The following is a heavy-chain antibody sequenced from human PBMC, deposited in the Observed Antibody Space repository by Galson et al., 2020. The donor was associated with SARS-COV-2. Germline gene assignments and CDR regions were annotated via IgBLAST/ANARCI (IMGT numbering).Heavy chain of an antibody. D-gene: IGHD6-13*01. CDR3: ARVGRAWYAVDH. CDR2: THHDGSS. CDR1: GASLSQNY. V-gene: IGHV4-59*01. Sequence: SETLSLTSTVSGASLSQNYWGWLRQSPGKGLEWIGNTHHDGSSTYNPALKSRASLSMDTSKSHFSLKLTSLTAADTAVYFCARVGRAWYAVDHWGQGTLVTVS. J-gene: IGHJ5*02.